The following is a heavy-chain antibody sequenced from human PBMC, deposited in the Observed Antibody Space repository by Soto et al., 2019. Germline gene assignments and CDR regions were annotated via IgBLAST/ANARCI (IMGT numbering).Heavy chain of an antibody. CDR2: MNPKSANT. D-gene: IGHD4-4*01. CDR3: ARSPSWETTVTPYYFDY. V-gene: IGHV1-8*01. CDR1: RYTFISYD. Sequence: QVQLVQSGAEVKKPGASVKVSCKASRYTFISYDINWVRQAPGQGLEWMGWMNPKSANTGYAQNFQGRVTMTRNTSISTAYMELSSLRSEDTAVYYCARSPSWETTVTPYYFDYWGQGTLVIVSS. J-gene: IGHJ4*02.